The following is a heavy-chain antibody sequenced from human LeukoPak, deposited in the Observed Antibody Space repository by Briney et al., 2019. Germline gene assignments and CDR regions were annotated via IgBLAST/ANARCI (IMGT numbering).Heavy chain of an antibody. J-gene: IGHJ4*02. CDR1: GGSTKSSSHY. CDR2: VYYSGST. D-gene: IGHD2-15*01. CDR3: ARAHLYCSGGSCYSGVLFDY. Sequence: SETLSLTSTVSGGSTKSSSHYWSWIRQPPGKGLEWIRYVYYSGSTSYNPSLKSRVTTSVDTSKNQFSLKLSSVTAADTAVYFCARAHLYCSGGSCYSGVLFDYWGQGSQVTVSS. V-gene: IGHV4-59*11.